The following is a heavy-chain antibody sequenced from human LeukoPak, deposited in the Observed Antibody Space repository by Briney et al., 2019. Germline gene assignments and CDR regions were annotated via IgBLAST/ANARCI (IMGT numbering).Heavy chain of an antibody. Sequence: SETLSLTCTVSGGSIITRSFYWGWIRQPPGKGLEWIGGIYYSGSTYYNPSLKSRVTISVDTSKNQISLKLSYVTAADTAVFYCARHDYSDDDPNCFDYWGQGTLVTVSS. D-gene: IGHD4-17*01. CDR3: ARHDYSDDDPNCFDY. CDR1: GGSIITRSFY. V-gene: IGHV4-39*01. J-gene: IGHJ4*02. CDR2: IYYSGST.